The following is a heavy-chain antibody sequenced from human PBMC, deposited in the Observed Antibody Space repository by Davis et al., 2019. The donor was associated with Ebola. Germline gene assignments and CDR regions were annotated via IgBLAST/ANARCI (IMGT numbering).Heavy chain of an antibody. D-gene: IGHD6-13*01. CDR2: IYYSGST. V-gene: IGHV4-39*07. CDR1: GGSISSSSYY. CDR3: ARGSVAAAGLTNWFDP. J-gene: IGHJ5*02. Sequence: SETLSLTCTVSGGSISSSSYYWGWIRQPPGKGLEWIGSIYYSGSTYYNPSLKSRVTISVDTSKNQFSLKLSSVTAADTAVYYCARGSVAAAGLTNWFDPWGQGTLVTVSS.